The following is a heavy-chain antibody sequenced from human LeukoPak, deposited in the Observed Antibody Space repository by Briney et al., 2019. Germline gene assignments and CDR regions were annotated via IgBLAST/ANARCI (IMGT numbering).Heavy chain of an antibody. V-gene: IGHV4-38-2*02. D-gene: IGHD5-18*01. CDR2: IYHSGST. CDR1: GYSISSGYY. J-gene: IGHJ4*02. CDR3: ARDIRGYSYGYSFDY. Sequence: SETLSLTCAVSGYSISSGYYWGWIRQPPVKGLEWIGSIYHSGSTYYNPSLKSRVTMSVDTSKNQFSLKLSSVTAADTAVYYCARDIRGYSYGYSFDYWGQGTLVTVSS.